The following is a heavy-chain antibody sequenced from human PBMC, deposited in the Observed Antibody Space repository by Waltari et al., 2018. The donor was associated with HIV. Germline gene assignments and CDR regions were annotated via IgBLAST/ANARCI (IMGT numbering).Heavy chain of an antibody. Sequence: QVQLQESGPGLVKPSETLSLTCTVSGGSISSYYWSWIRQPPGKGLEWIGYNYYSGSTNYTPSLKSRVTISVDTSKNQFSLKLSSVTAADTAVYYCARGGYYDSSGYYSAFDYWGQGTLVTVSS. V-gene: IGHV4-59*01. D-gene: IGHD3-22*01. J-gene: IGHJ4*02. CDR3: ARGGYYDSSGYYSAFDY. CDR2: NYYSGST. CDR1: GGSISSYY.